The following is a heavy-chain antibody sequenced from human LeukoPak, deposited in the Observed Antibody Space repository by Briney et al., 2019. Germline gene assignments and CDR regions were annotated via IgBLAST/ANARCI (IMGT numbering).Heavy chain of an antibody. Sequence: PSETLSLICTVSGVSISDYYWTWIRLPAGGGLEWIGRIDTSGSTNYNPSLQSRVTMSSDTPNNQFSLNLMSVDATDTAVYYCARGQWQIDYWGQGVLVTVSP. CDR2: IDTSGST. V-gene: IGHV4-4*07. CDR1: GVSISDYY. J-gene: IGHJ4*02. D-gene: IGHD6-19*01. CDR3: ARGQWQIDY.